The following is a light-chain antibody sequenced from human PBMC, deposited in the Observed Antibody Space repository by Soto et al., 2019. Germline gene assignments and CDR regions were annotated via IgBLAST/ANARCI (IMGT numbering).Light chain of an antibody. V-gene: IGKV3-15*01. CDR3: QQYNDWPRT. Sequence: EIVLTQSPGTLSLSPGERATLSCRASQSVSSKLAWYQQKPGQAPRLLIYGASTRATGISARFSGSGSGTEFTLTISSLQSEDFAVYYCQQYNDWPRTFGQGTKVDIK. CDR1: QSVSSK. J-gene: IGKJ1*01. CDR2: GAS.